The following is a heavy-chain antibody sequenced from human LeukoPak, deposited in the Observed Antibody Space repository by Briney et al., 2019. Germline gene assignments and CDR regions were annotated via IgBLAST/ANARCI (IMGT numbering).Heavy chain of an antibody. CDR3: ARMTYDPHGVDV. Sequence: SETLSLTCTVSGASINSYYWSWIRQPPGKGLEWIGYIDNSGSTNYNPSLKSRVTISVDESKNQFSLKLSSVTAADTAVYYCARMTYDPHGVDVWGKGTTVTVSS. CDR2: IDNSGST. D-gene: IGHD5-12*01. CDR1: GASINSYY. J-gene: IGHJ6*04. V-gene: IGHV4-59*01.